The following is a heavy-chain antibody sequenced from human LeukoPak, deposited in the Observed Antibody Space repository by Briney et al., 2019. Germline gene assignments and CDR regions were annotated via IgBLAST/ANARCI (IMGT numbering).Heavy chain of an antibody. D-gene: IGHD1-1*01. CDR2: ISGSGDST. Sequence: GGSLRLSCAASGFTFSSYAMSWVRQAPGKGLEWVSGISGSGDSTYYADSVKGRFTISRDNSKNTLNLQMNSLRAEDTAAYYCAKGGTWNDPEYWGQGTLVTVSS. J-gene: IGHJ4*02. V-gene: IGHV3-23*01. CDR3: AKGGTWNDPEY. CDR1: GFTFSSYA.